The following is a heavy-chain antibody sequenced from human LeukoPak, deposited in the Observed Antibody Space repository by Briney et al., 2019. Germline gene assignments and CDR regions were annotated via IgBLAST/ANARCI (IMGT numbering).Heavy chain of an antibody. CDR2: IKRDGSDK. CDR1: GFTFSSYW. J-gene: IGHJ4*02. V-gene: IGHV3-7*01. CDR3: ARDRAAMTRY. D-gene: IGHD5-18*01. Sequence: GGSLRLSCAASGFTFSSYWMTWVRQAPGKGLQWVANIKRDGSDKYYADSAKGRVTISRDNAENSLYLQMNSLRAEDTAVYYCARDRAAMTRYWGQGTLVTVSS.